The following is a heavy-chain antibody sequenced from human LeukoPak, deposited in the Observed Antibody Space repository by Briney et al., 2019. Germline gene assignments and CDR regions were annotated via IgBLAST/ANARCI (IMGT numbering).Heavy chain of an antibody. CDR3: ARGVGYSYGHVDY. CDR1: GFTFSSYS. V-gene: IGHV3-66*01. Sequence: PGGSLRLSCAASGFTFSSYSMNWVRQAPGKGLEWVSVIYSGGSTYYADSVKGRFTISRENSKNTLYLQMNSLRAEDTAVYYCARGVGYSYGHVDYWGQGTLVTVSS. D-gene: IGHD5-18*01. CDR2: IYSGGST. J-gene: IGHJ4*02.